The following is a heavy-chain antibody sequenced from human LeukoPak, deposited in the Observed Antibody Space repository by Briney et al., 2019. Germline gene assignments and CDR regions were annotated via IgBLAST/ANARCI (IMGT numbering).Heavy chain of an antibody. CDR2: ISYDGSNK. Sequence: PGGSLRLSCAASGFTFSSYAMHWVRQAPGKGLEWVAVISYDGSNKYYADSVKGRFTISRDNSKNTLYPQMNSLRAEDTAVYYCARDWPAAGANYMDVWGKGTTVTVSS. J-gene: IGHJ6*03. CDR3: ARDWPAAGANYMDV. D-gene: IGHD2-2*01. V-gene: IGHV3-30*04. CDR1: GFTFSSYA.